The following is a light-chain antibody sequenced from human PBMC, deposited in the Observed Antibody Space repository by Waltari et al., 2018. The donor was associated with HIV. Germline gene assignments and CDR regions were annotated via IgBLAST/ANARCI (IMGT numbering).Light chain of an antibody. CDR2: GKN. V-gene: IGLV3-19*01. Sequence: SDELTQAPDVSVALGQTVKITCQGDSLRTNYARWYQQKPGQAPVVVIYGKNSRPSGIPDRFAASGSGNTAYLTISATQAEDECTYFCSSRDSSGDRRLFGPGTWVAV. J-gene: IGLJ1*01. CDR3: SSRDSSGDRRL. CDR1: SLRTNY.